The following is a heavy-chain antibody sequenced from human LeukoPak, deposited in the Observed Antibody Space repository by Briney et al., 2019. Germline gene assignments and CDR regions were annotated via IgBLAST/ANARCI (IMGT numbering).Heavy chain of an antibody. D-gene: IGHD3-22*01. V-gene: IGHV3-11*01. Sequence: GGSLRLSCAASGFTFSDYYLSWIRQAPGKGLEWVSYISFSGSTIFYADSVKGRFTISRDNAKNSLYLQMNSLRAEDTAVYYCAREGGYYDSSGYDYWGQGTLVTVSS. J-gene: IGHJ4*02. CDR1: GFTFSDYY. CDR2: ISFSGSTI. CDR3: AREGGYYDSSGYDY.